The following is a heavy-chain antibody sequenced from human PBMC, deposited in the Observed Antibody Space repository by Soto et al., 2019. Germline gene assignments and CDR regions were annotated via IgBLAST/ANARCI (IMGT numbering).Heavy chain of an antibody. J-gene: IGHJ3*02. Sequence: SETLSLTCAVYGGSFSGYYWSWIRQPPGKGLEWIGEINHSGSTNYNPSLKSRVTISVDTSKNQFSLKLSSVTAADTAVYYCAKSAAAGTNDAFDIWGQGTMVTVSS. V-gene: IGHV4-34*01. CDR2: INHSGST. D-gene: IGHD6-13*01. CDR3: AKSAAAGTNDAFDI. CDR1: GGSFSGYY.